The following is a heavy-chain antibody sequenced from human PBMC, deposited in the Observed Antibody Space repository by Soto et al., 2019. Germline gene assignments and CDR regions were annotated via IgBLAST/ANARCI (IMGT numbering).Heavy chain of an antibody. CDR2: ISSSSSYI. CDR3: ARLWGHYYYYYYVDV. J-gene: IGHJ6*03. Sequence: EVQLVESGGGLVKPGGSLRLSCAASGFTFSSYSMNWVRQAPGKGLEWVSSISSSSSYIYYADSVKGRFTISRDNAKNSLYLQMNSLRAEDTAVYYCARLWGHYYYYYYVDVWGKGTTVTVSS. D-gene: IGHD7-27*01. CDR1: GFTFSSYS. V-gene: IGHV3-21*01.